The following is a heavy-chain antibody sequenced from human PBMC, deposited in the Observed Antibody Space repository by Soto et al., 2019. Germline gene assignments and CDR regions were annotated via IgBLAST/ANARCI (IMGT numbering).Heavy chain of an antibody. Sequence: EVQLVESGGGLVKPGGSVRLSCEASGFTFIYAWMSWVRQAQGKGLEWVGHIKSNTDGGTTDYAAPVNGRFTISRDDSKTTLYLQMSSLKTEDTAVYYCTPDPILAAAGGSDPWGQGTLVTVSS. CDR1: GFTFIYAW. CDR2: IKSNTDGGTT. CDR3: TPDPILAAAGGSDP. D-gene: IGHD6-13*01. J-gene: IGHJ5*02. V-gene: IGHV3-15*01.